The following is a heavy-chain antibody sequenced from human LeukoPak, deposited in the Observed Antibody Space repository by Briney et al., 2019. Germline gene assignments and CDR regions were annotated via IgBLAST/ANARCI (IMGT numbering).Heavy chain of an antibody. V-gene: IGHV3-30*04. Sequence: PGGSLRLSCAASGFTFSSYAMHWVRQAPGKGLEWVAVISYDGSNKYYADSVKGRFTISRDNSKNTLYLQMNSLRAEDTAVYYCARDYIVVQQPYGMDVWGQGTTVTVSS. J-gene: IGHJ6*02. D-gene: IGHD2-15*01. CDR2: ISYDGSNK. CDR3: ARDYIVVQQPYGMDV. CDR1: GFTFSSYA.